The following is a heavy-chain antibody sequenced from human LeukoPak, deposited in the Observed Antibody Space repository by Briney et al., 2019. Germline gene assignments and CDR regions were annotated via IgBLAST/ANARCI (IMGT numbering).Heavy chain of an antibody. J-gene: IGHJ4*02. D-gene: IGHD5-24*01. Sequence: GSLRLSCAASGFPFSSYAMHWVRQAPGKGREWVAVMSYDGTSEYYADSVRGRFTISRDHSQNMLHLQMNSLRDEDTALYYCVRDRRDGKNLAYHFDFWGQGTLVTVSS. CDR3: VRDRRDGKNLAYHFDF. CDR1: GFPFSSYA. V-gene: IGHV3-30-3*01. CDR2: MSYDGTSE.